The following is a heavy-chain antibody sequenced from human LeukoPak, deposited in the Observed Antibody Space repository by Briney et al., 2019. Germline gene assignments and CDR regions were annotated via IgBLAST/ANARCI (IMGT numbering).Heavy chain of an antibody. D-gene: IGHD2-8*01. CDR3: ARAWSSWYFDL. Sequence: PSQALSLTCAVSGGSISSGGYSWSWIRQPPGKGLEWIGYIYHSGSTYYNPSLKSRVTISVDRSKNQFSLKLSSVIAADTAVYYCARAWSSWYFDLWGRGTLVTVSS. J-gene: IGHJ2*01. CDR1: GGSISSGGYS. V-gene: IGHV4-30-2*01. CDR2: IYHSGST.